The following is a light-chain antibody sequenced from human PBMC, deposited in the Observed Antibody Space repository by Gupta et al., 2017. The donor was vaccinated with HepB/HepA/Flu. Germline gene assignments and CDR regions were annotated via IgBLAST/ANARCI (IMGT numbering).Light chain of an antibody. Sequence: EIVMTQSPATLSVSPGERATLSCRASQSVSSKLAWYQQQPGQAPRLLIYGASTRATGIPARFSGSGSGTEFTLTISSPQSEDFAVYYCQQESIWPITFGGGTKVEIK. J-gene: IGKJ4*01. CDR3: QQESIWPIT. CDR1: QSVSSK. V-gene: IGKV3-15*01. CDR2: GAS.